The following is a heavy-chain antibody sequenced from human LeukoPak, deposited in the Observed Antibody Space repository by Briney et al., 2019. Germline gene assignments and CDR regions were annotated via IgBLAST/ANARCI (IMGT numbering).Heavy chain of an antibody. CDR1: GFTFSSYS. D-gene: IGHD1-1*01. V-gene: IGHV3-48*04. CDR2: ISSSSSTI. Sequence: GGSLRLSCAAYGFTFSSYSMNWVRQAPGKGLEWVSYISSSSSTIYYADSVKGRFTISRDNAKNSLYLQMNSLRAEDTAVYYCARDQTTYYFDYWGQGTLVTVSS. J-gene: IGHJ4*02. CDR3: ARDQTTYYFDY.